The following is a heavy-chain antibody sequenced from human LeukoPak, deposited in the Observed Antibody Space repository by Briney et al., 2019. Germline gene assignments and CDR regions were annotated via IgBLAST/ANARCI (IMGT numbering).Heavy chain of an antibody. D-gene: IGHD3-10*01. CDR3: ARGANVLLWFGELLTYFDY. Sequence: GGSLRLSCAASGFTFSSYWMSWVRQAPGKGLEWVANIKQDGSEKYYVDSAKGRFTISRDNAKNSLYLQMNSLRAEDTAVYYCARGANVLLWFGELLTYFDYWGQGTLVTVSS. J-gene: IGHJ4*02. CDR1: GFTFSSYW. V-gene: IGHV3-7*01. CDR2: IKQDGSEK.